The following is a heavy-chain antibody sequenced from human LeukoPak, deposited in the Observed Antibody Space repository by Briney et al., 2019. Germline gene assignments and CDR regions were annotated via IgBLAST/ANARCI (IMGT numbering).Heavy chain of an antibody. D-gene: IGHD1-26*01. CDR2: ISESGDKT. V-gene: IGHV3-23*01. CDR3: AKQWVDC. CDR1: GCPFSNYA. J-gene: IGHJ4*02. Sequence: PGGSLRLSCAASGCPFSNYAMNWVRQAPGKGLEWVSSISESGDKTDYADSVRGRFTISRDNSQNTLYLQMNSLRVEDTALYYCAKQWVDCWGQGTLVTVSS.